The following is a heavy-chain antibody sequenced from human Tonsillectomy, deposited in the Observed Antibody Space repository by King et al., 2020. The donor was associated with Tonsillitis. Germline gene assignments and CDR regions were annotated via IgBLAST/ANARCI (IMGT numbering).Heavy chain of an antibody. V-gene: IGHV4-39*01. J-gene: IGHJ5*02. CDR3: ARLPTGYPNWFDP. Sequence: QLQESGPGLVKPSETLSLTCTVSGGSISISSYSWGWIRQPPGKGLEWIATFHYSGSTYYNPSLNSRATISLDTSKNPFSLKLTPVTAADTAGYYCARLPTGYPNWFDPWGQGTLVTVSS. D-gene: IGHD3-9*01. CDR2: FHYSGST. CDR1: GGSISISSYS.